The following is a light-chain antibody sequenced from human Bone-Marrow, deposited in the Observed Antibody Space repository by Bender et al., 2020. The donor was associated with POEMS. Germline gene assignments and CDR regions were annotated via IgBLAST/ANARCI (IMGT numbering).Light chain of an antibody. CDR1: SRDVGNYNV. Sequence: QSALTQPASVSGSPGQSITISCTGTSRDVGNYNVVSWYQQHPGKAPKLMIYEVNKRPSGVSDRFSGAKSGNTASLTVSGLQAEDEADFYCSSYEGSNTLVFGGGTKLTVL. CDR3: SSYEGSNTLV. V-gene: IGLV2-23*02. CDR2: EVN. J-gene: IGLJ2*01.